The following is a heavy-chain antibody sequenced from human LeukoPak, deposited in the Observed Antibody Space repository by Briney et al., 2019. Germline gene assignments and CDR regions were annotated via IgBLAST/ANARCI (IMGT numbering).Heavy chain of an antibody. D-gene: IGHD3-22*01. CDR1: GGSISSYY. CDR3: ARAIYYYDSSGYFD. Sequence: SETLSLTCTVSGGSISSYYWSWIRQPPGKGLEWVGYIYYSGSTNYNPSLKSRVTISVDTSKNQFSLKLSSVTAADTAVYYCARAIYYYDSSGYFDWGQGTLVTVSS. J-gene: IGHJ4*02. V-gene: IGHV4-59*01. CDR2: IYYSGST.